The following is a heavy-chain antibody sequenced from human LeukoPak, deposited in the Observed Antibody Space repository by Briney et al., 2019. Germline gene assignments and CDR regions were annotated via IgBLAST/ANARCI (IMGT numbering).Heavy chain of an antibody. V-gene: IGHV3-48*03. CDR1: GFTFSSYE. CDR2: ISSSGRTM. CDR3: ATGPSCYHHP. J-gene: IGHJ5*02. D-gene: IGHD2-15*01. Sequence: GGSLRLSCAASGFTFSSYEMNWVRQAPGKGLEWVSYISSSGRTMYYADSVKGRFTIARDNSKNTLYLQMNSLRGEETAVYYCATGPSCYHHPGGQGTLVTVSS.